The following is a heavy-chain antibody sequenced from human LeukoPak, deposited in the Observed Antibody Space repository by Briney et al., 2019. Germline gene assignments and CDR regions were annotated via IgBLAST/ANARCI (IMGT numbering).Heavy chain of an antibody. D-gene: IGHD3-22*01. Sequence: SETLSLTCTVSGGSISSYYWSWIRQPPGKGLEWIGYIYYSGGTNYNPSLKSRVTISVDTSKNQFFLKLSSVTAADTAVYYCARSPYYYDSSGYYAFDIWGQGTMVTVSS. CDR1: GGSISSYY. J-gene: IGHJ3*02. V-gene: IGHV4-59*01. CDR2: IYYSGGT. CDR3: ARSPYYYDSSGYYAFDI.